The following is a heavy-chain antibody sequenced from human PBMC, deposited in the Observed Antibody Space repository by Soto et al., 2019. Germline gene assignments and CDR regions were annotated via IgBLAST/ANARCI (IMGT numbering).Heavy chain of an antibody. CDR2: TYFRSKWYH. Sequence: LTCVISGDSVSSNSVAWNWIRQSPSRGLEWLGRTYFRSKWYHDYAVAVKSRITINPDTSKNQFSLQVNSVAPEDTAVYYCASWHHEDPLFDYRGQGTLVTVSS. V-gene: IGHV6-1*01. CDR1: GDSVSSNSVA. CDR3: ASWHHEDPLFDY. J-gene: IGHJ4*02.